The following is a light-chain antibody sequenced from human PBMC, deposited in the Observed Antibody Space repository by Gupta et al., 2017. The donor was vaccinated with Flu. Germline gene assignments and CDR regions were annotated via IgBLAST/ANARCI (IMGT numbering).Light chain of an antibody. J-gene: IGKJ3*01. Sequence: DIQMTQSPSSLSASVGDRVTITCQASQDISNYLNWYQQKPGKAPKLLIYDTSNLETGVPSRFSGSGSGTEFTFTISSLQPEDIATYYCQQDDYPIFTFSPGTKVDIK. CDR1: QDISNY. CDR2: DTS. V-gene: IGKV1-33*01. CDR3: QQDDYPIFT.